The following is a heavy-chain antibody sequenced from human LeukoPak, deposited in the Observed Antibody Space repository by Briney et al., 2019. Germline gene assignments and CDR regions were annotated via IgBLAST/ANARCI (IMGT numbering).Heavy chain of an antibody. J-gene: IGHJ4*02. D-gene: IGHD4-17*01. CDR1: EFTYG. Sequence: PGGSLRLSCAASEFTYGMSWVRQAPGKGLEWVSAISGSGGSTYYADSVKGWFTISRDNSKNTLYLQMNSLRAEDTAVYYCALNKYGDYEEYYFDYWGQGTLVTVSS. V-gene: IGHV3-23*01. CDR2: ISGSGGST. CDR3: ALNKYGDYEEYYFDY.